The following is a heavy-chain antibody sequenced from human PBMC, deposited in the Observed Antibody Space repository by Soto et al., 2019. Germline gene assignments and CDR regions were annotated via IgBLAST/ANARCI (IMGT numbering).Heavy chain of an antibody. D-gene: IGHD4-17*01. CDR3: AGVGGDDFGDSGGVDY. CDR2: FYYSGRT. J-gene: IGHJ4*02. Sequence: QVQLQASGPGLVKPSETLSLTCTVSGGSISAYFWTWIRQPPGKGLEWIGLFYYSGRTNYNPSLSSRVSITVDTSKNHFPLELRSVTAADTAVYYCAGVGGDDFGDSGGVDYWGQGTLVTVSS. CDR1: GGSISAYF. V-gene: IGHV4-59*01.